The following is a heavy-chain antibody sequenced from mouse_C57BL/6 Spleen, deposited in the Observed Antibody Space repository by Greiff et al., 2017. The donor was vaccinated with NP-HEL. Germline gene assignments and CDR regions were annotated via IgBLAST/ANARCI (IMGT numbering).Heavy chain of an antibody. D-gene: IGHD1-3*01. CDR3: ATTTRDLYNNDMDY. V-gene: IGHV1-82*01. CDR1: GYAFSSSW. CDR2: IYPGDGDT. J-gene: IGHJ4*01. Sequence: QVQLQQSGPELVKPGASVKISCKASGYAFSSSWMNWVKQRPGKGLEWIGRIYPGDGDTNYNGKFKGKATLTADKSSSTAYMQLSSLTSEDSAVYFCATTTRDLYNNDMDYWGQGTSVTVSS.